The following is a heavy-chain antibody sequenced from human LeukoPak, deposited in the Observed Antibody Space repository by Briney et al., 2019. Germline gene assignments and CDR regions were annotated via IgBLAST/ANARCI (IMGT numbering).Heavy chain of an antibody. V-gene: IGHV3-48*01. CDR3: ARESYPIDY. D-gene: IGHD5-18*01. J-gene: IGHJ4*02. CDR1: GFTFSSYA. CDR2: ISSSSSTI. Sequence: GGSLRLSCAASGFTFSSYAMSWVRQAPGKGLEWVSYISSSSSTIYYADSVKGRFTISRDNAKNSLYLQMNSLRAEDTAVYYCARESYPIDYWGQGTLVTVFS.